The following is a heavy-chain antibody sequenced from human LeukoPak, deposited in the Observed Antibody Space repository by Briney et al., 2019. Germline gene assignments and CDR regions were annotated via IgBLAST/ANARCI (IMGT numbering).Heavy chain of an antibody. CDR3: ARYFSGGQFKWFDP. CDR1: GDSISSGGYS. D-gene: IGHD1-26*01. V-gene: IGHV4-30-2*01. Sequence: SQTLSLTCAVSGDSISSGGYSWSWIRQPPGKGLEWIGYIYHGGSANYDPSLKSRVNISVDKSKNQFSLELSSVTAADTAVYYCARYFSGGQFKWFDPWGQGTLVTVSS. J-gene: IGHJ5*02. CDR2: IYHGGSA.